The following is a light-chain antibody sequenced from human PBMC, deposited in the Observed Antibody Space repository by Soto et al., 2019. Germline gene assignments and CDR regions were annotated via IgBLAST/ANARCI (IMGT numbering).Light chain of an antibody. J-gene: IGKJ1*01. CDR1: QSISSW. CDR2: EAS. Sequence: DVQMTQSPSTLFASVGDRVTITCRASQSISSWLAWYQQEPGKAPKLLISEASTLEGGVPARFSGSGSGTEFALTISSLQPDDFASCYSQQYSSYPWTIGQGTKVDSK. V-gene: IGKV1-5*03. CDR3: QQYSSYPWT.